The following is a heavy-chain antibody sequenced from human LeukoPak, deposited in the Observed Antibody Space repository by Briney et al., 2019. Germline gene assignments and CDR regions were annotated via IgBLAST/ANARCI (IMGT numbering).Heavy chain of an antibody. CDR2: IYYSGST. V-gene: IGHV4-39*07. Sequence: SETLSLTCTVSGGSISSSSYYWGWIRQPPGKGLEWIGSIYYSGSTYYNPSLKSRVTISVDTSKNQFSLKLSSVTAADTAVYYCAKTPVSSSWYGDAFDIWGQGTMVTVSS. CDR1: GGSISSSSYY. J-gene: IGHJ3*02. D-gene: IGHD6-13*01. CDR3: AKTPVSSSWYGDAFDI.